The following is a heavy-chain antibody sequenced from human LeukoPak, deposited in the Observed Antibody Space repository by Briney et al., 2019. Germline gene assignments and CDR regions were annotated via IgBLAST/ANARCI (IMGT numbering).Heavy chain of an antibody. CDR1: GFTFTSYA. J-gene: IGHJ4*02. CDR2: ISGSGGGT. Sequence: GGSLRLSCAASGFTFTSYAMSSVRQAPGQGLEWVSSISGSGGGTNHADSVKGRFTISRDNSKNTLYLQMNSLRAEDTAVFYCAAYISRGGFDYWGQGTLVTVSS. V-gene: IGHV3-23*01. D-gene: IGHD6-13*01. CDR3: AAYISRGGFDY.